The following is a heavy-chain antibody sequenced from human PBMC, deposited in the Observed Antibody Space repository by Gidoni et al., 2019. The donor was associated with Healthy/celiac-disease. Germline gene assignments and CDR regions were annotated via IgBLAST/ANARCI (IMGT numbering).Heavy chain of an antibody. CDR1: GSTFTSSG. CDR2: ISAYNGNT. V-gene: IGHV1-18*01. CDR3: ARDGGTAVAWFDP. J-gene: IGHJ5*02. D-gene: IGHD6-19*01. Sequence: QVQLVHSGAEVKKPGASVTFSCTASGSTFTSSGSRWGRQAPGQGLEWMGWISAYNGNTNYAQKLQGRVTMTTDTSTSTAYMELRSLRSDDTAVYYCARDGGTAVAWFDPWGQGTLVTVSS.